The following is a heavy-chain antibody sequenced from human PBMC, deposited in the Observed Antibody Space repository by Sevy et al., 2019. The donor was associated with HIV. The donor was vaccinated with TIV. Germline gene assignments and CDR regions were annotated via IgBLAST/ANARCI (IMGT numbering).Heavy chain of an antibody. CDR3: ASLYSSGWYEYEYFQH. D-gene: IGHD6-19*01. CDR1: GGSISSSSYY. CDR2: IYYSGST. Sequence: SETLSLTCTVSGGSISSSSYYWGWIRQPPGKGLEWIGSIYYSGSTYYNPSLKSRVTLSVDTSKNQFSLKLSSVTAADTAVYYCASLYSSGWYEYEYFQHWGQGTLVTVSS. J-gene: IGHJ1*01. V-gene: IGHV4-39*01.